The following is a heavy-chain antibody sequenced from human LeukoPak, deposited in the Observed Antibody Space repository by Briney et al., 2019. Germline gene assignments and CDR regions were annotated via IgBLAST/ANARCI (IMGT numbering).Heavy chain of an antibody. CDR1: GFTFSNYW. V-gene: IGHV3-74*01. Sequence: GGSLRLSCAASGFTFSNYWMHWVRHAPGKGLMWVSRVRSDGEEITYADSVKGRFTISRDNAKNTLYLQMNSLRAEDTAVYYCARAGDDYYDSSGYYHNDYWGQGTLVTVSS. J-gene: IGHJ4*02. CDR3: ARAGDDYYDSSGYYHNDY. CDR2: VRSDGEEI. D-gene: IGHD3-22*01.